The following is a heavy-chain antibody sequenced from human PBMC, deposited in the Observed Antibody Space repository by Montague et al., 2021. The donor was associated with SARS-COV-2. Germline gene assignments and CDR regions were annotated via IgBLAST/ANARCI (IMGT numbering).Heavy chain of an antibody. J-gene: IGHJ5*02. D-gene: IGHD6-19*01. Sequence: SETLSLTCTVSGGSVSDYYWTWVRQSAGKGLEWIGRIYSSGNTLYNPSLKSRLTLSLDTAHNQFSLQLSSVVAADTAVYYCTRVRENDLGGPGWGHSWLAPWGQGPLAT. CDR1: GGSVSDYY. CDR2: IYSSGNT. V-gene: IGHV4-4*07. CDR3: TRVRENDLGGPGWGHSWLAP.